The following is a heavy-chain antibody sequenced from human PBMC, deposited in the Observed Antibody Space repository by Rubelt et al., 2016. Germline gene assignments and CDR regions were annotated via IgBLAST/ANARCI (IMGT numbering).Heavy chain of an antibody. CDR1: GGSISSYY. Sequence: QVQLQESGPGLVKPSETLSLTCTVSGGSISSYYWSWIRQPAGKGLEWIGRIYNSGSTNYTPSLKSRVTMSVDTSKNQLSLKLSSVTAADTAVYHCARDRGSSSWYGVDYWGQGTLVTVSS. J-gene: IGHJ4*02. CDR3: ARDRGSSSWYGVDY. V-gene: IGHV4-4*07. CDR2: IYNSGST. D-gene: IGHD6-13*01.